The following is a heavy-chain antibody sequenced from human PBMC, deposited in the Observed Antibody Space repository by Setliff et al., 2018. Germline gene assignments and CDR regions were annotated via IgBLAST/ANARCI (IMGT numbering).Heavy chain of an antibody. Sequence: PGGSLRLSCTASGFTFGDYAMSWVRQAPGKGLEWVGFIRSKAYGGTTEYAASVKGQFTISRDNSKNTLYLQLNSLRADDTAVYYCAAHYRGITGTTWDAFDIWGQGRMVTVSS. D-gene: IGHD1-7*01. J-gene: IGHJ3*02. V-gene: IGHV3-49*04. CDR2: IRSKAYGGTT. CDR1: GFTFGDYA. CDR3: AAHYRGITGTTWDAFDI.